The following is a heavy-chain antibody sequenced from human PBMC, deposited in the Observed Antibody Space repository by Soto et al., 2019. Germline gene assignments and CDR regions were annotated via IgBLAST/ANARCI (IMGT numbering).Heavy chain of an antibody. D-gene: IGHD4-17*01. J-gene: IGHJ4*02. CDR2: IYYSGST. Sequence: SSETLSLTCTVSGGSISSYYWSWIRQPPGKGLEWIGYIYYSGSTNYNPSLKSRVTISVDTSKNQFSLKLSSVTAADTAVYYCARQIDYGDYVDYWGQGTLVTVSS. V-gene: IGHV4-59*08. CDR3: ARQIDYGDYVDY. CDR1: GGSISSYY.